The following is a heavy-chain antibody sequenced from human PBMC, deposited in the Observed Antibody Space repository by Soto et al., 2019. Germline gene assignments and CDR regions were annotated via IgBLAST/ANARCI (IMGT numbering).Heavy chain of an antibody. V-gene: IGHV4-59*01. D-gene: IGHD6-6*01. CDR2: IYYSGST. J-gene: IGHJ5*02. Sequence: SETLSLTCTVSGGSISSYYWSWIRQPPGKGLEWIGYIYYSGSTNYNPSLKSRVTISVDTSKNQFSLKLSSVTAADTAVYYCARLQQLASVGDLFGLPAQGTLDTGSS. CDR3: ARLQQLASVGDLFGL. CDR1: GGSISSYY.